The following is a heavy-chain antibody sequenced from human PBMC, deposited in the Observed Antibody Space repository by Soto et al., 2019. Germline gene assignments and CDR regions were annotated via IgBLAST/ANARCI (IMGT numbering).Heavy chain of an antibody. V-gene: IGHV5-51*01. CDR1: GYSFTSYW. CDR3: ARQAVQLWSKNWFDP. J-gene: IGHJ5*02. CDR2: IYPGDSDT. D-gene: IGHD5-18*01. Sequence: GESLKISCKGSGYSFTSYWIGWVRQMPGKGLEWMGIIYPGDSDTRYSPSFQGQVTISADKSISTAYLQWSSLKASDTAMYYCARQAVQLWSKNWFDPWGQGTLVTVSS.